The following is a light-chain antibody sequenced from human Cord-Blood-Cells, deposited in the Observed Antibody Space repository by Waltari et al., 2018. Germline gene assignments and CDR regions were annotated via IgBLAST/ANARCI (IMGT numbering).Light chain of an antibody. Sequence: QSALTQPASVSGSPGQSITISRTGTSSDVGSYNLVSWYQQHPSKAPKLMIFEGSKRPSGVSNRFSGSKSGHTASLTISGLQAEDEADYYCCSYAGSSTWVFGGGTKLTVL. J-gene: IGLJ3*02. CDR3: CSYAGSSTWV. V-gene: IGLV2-23*01. CDR1: SSDVGSYNL. CDR2: EGS.